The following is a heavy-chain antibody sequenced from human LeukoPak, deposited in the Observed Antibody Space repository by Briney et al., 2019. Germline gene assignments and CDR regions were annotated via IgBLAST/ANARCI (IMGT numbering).Heavy chain of an antibody. D-gene: IGHD2-21*02. V-gene: IGHV3-23*01. CDR1: GFTFSNYA. Sequence: GGSLRLSCTTSGFTFSNYAFSWVRQAPGEGLDWVSAITTGTIAYYGDSVKGRFTISRDNSKNTLYLQMNSLRAEDTAVYYCAKGGPYCGGDCYSGTGAFDIWGQGTMVTVSS. J-gene: IGHJ3*02. CDR3: AKGGPYCGGDCYSGTGAFDI. CDR2: ITTGTIA.